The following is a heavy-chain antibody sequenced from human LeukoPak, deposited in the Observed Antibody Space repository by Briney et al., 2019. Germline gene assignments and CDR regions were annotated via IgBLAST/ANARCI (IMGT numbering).Heavy chain of an antibody. CDR2: ISSSSSYI. J-gene: IGHJ4*02. Sequence: GGSLRLSCAASGFTFSSYSMNWVRQAPGKELEWVSSISSSSSYIYYADSVKGRFTISRDNAKNSLYLQMNSLRAEDTAVYYCARDPLYYVPGDTLYWGQGTLVTVSS. D-gene: IGHD1-26*01. CDR1: GFTFSSYS. CDR3: ARDPLYYVPGDTLY. V-gene: IGHV3-21*01.